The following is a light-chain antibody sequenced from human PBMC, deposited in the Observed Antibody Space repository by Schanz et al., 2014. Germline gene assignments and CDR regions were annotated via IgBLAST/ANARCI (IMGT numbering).Light chain of an antibody. Sequence: DIVMTQSPLSLPVTPGEPASISCRSSQSLLHSNGYNYLDWYLQKPGQSPQVLIYLGSNRASGVPDRFSGSGSGTDFTLKISRVEAEDVGVYYCMQALQAPYNFGQGTKLEIK. J-gene: IGKJ2*01. CDR1: QSLLHSNGYNY. V-gene: IGKV2-28*01. CDR3: MQALQAPYN. CDR2: LGS.